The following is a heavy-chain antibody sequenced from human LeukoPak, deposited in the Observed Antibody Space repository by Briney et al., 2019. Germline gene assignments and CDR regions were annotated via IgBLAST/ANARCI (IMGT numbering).Heavy chain of an antibody. V-gene: IGHV4-59*01. CDR3: ARDRPRLRSIAYGNAFDI. J-gene: IGHJ3*02. CDR2: IYYSGST. Sequence: PSETLSLTCTVSGGSISSYYWSWIRQPPGKGLEWIGYIYYSGSTNYNPSLKSRVTISVDTSKNQFSLKLSSVTAADTAVYYCARDRPRLRSIAYGNAFDIWGQGTMVTVSS. CDR1: GGSISSYY. D-gene: IGHD4-17*01.